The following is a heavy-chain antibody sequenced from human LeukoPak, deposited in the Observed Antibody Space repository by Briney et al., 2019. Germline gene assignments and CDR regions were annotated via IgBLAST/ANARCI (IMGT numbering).Heavy chain of an antibody. CDR2: IKQDGSEK. D-gene: IGHD5-12*01. V-gene: IGHV3-7*01. CDR3: ARDGGHSGYDLLDY. Sequence: GGSLRLSCAASGLTFSSYWMTWVRQAPGKGLEWVANIKQDGSEKYYVDSVKGRFTISRDNAKNSLYLQMNSLRAEDTAVYYCARDGGHSGYDLLDYWGQRTLVTVSS. J-gene: IGHJ4*02. CDR1: GLTFSSYW.